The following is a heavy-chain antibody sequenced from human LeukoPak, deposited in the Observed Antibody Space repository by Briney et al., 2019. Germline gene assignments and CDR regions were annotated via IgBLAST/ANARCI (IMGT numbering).Heavy chain of an antibody. V-gene: IGHV3-23*01. Sequence: GGSLRIFCAASGFTFSSYAMSWVRQAPGKGLEWVSAISGSGGSTYYADSVKGRFTISRDNSKNTLYLQMNSLRAEDTAVYYCARGPRTYYYDSTGYYLDYWGQGTLVTVSS. CDR2: ISGSGGST. J-gene: IGHJ4*02. CDR1: GFTFSSYA. D-gene: IGHD3-22*01. CDR3: ARGPRTYYYDSTGYYLDY.